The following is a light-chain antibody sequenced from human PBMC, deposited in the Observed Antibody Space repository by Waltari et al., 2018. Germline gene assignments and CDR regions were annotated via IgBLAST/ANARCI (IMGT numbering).Light chain of an antibody. Sequence: QSALTQPRSVSGSPGQSVTISCTGPSSDVGGYKYVSWYQHHPGKAPKLMIYAVSKRPSGVPDRFSGSKSGNTASLTISGLQAEDEADYYCCSYAGGYTWVFGGGTKLTVL. CDR1: SSDVGGYKY. CDR3: CSYAGGYTWV. J-gene: IGLJ3*02. CDR2: AVS. V-gene: IGLV2-11*02.